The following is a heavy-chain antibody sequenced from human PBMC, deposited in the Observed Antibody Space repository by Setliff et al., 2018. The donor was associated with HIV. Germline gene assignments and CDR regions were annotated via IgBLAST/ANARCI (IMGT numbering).Heavy chain of an antibody. Sequence: ESLKISCKASGYTFMNYWFGWVRQVPGKGLEWVGIIYPGDFETRYGPSFRGQVTISVQKSLNTAYLQWTVLKASDTAMYYCARRHRIGSTNGLFDTWGQGTLVTVSS. CDR1: GYTFMNYW. J-gene: IGHJ5*02. V-gene: IGHV5-51*01. CDR3: ARRHRIGSTNGLFDT. D-gene: IGHD2-2*01. CDR2: IYPGDFET.